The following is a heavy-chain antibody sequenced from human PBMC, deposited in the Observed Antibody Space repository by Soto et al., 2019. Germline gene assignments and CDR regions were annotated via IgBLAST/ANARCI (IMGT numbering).Heavy chain of an antibody. V-gene: IGHV4-34*01. CDR2: INHSGST. CDR1: GGSFSGYY. J-gene: IGHJ2*01. CDR3: ARTRLMVWYFDL. Sequence: QVQLQQWGAGLLKPSETLSLTCAVYGGSFSGYYWNWIRQPPGKGLEWIGEINHSGSTNYNPSLKSRVTISVDTSKNQFSLKLSSVTAADTAVYYCARTRLMVWYFDLWGRGTLVTVSS. D-gene: IGHD2-8*01.